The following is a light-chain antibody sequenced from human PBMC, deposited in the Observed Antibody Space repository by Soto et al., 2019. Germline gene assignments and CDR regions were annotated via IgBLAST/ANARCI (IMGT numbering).Light chain of an antibody. CDR3: HHYGSSLWT. J-gene: IGKJ1*01. CDR1: QTISKSY. CDR2: STS. V-gene: IGKV3-20*01. Sequence: EIVLTQSPGTLSLSPGERATLSCRASQTISKSYLAWYQQKPGQTPRLLIYSTSSRATGIPDRFSGSGSRTDFTLTISRLEPEDFAVYYCHHYGSSLWTFGQGTKVEIK.